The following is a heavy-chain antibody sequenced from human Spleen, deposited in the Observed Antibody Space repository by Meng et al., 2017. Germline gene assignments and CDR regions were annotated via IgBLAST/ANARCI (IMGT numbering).Heavy chain of an antibody. V-gene: IGHV1-2*06. Sequence: QVQLVQSGAEVKKPGASVKVSCKPSGYKSPDYWLHWVRRAPGQGLEWMGRIDPKSGDTHYAQRFQGRVTMTGDTSISTAYMELSGLRSDDTAMYYCARDEDISAAGKLFGDYWGQGTLVTVSS. D-gene: IGHD6-13*01. CDR1: GYKSPDYW. J-gene: IGHJ4*02. CDR2: IDPKSGDT. CDR3: ARDEDISAAGKLFGDY.